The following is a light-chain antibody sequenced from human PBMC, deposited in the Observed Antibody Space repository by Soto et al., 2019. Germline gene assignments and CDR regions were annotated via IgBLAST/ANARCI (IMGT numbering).Light chain of an antibody. V-gene: IGKV3-20*01. CDR2: GVS. CDR3: QQFGTSPLVT. CDR1: QSVNTKY. Sequence: ELVLTQSPGTLSLSPGERATLSCRASQSVNTKYLAWYQQKPGQAPRLLIYGVSSRATGIPDRFSGSGSGTDFILTISRVEPEDFAVYYCQQFGTSPLVTFGPGTKVDSK. J-gene: IGKJ3*01.